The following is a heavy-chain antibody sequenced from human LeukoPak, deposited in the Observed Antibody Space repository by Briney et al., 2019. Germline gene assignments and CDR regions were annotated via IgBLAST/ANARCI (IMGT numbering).Heavy chain of an antibody. CDR3: ARRNTAMVAGLDY. V-gene: IGHV1-8*01. D-gene: IGHD5-18*01. CDR2: MSPNSGNT. Sequence: ASVKVSCKASGYTFTTYDINWVRRATGQGLEWMGWMSPNSGNTAYAQKFQGRVTMTRNTSISTAFMELSGLRSEDTAVYFCARRNTAMVAGLDYWGQGSLVTVSS. J-gene: IGHJ4*02. CDR1: GYTFTTYD.